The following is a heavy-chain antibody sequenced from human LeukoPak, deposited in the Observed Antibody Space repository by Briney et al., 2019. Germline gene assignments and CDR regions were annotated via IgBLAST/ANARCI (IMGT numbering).Heavy chain of an antibody. D-gene: IGHD5-18*01. Sequence: SETLSLTCTVSVGSINSNYWSGIRQPPGKGLEWIGWIYYSRSTTYNPSLKSRVTMSLDTSKTQFSLELISVPAADTAVYYCARQIDGYVYFDYWGQGTLVTVSS. CDR1: VGSINSNY. J-gene: IGHJ4*02. V-gene: IGHV4-59*08. CDR2: IYYSRST. CDR3: ARQIDGYVYFDY.